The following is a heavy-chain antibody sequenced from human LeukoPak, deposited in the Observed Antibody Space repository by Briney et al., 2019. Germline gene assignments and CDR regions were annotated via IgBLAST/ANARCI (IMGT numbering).Heavy chain of an antibody. V-gene: IGHV1-18*01. CDR3: ARIRALAPPAAFDI. CDR1: GYTFTSYG. CDR2: ISAYNGNT. D-gene: IGHD3-3*02. Sequence: EASVKVSCKASGYTFTSYGISWVRQAPGQGLEWMGWISAYNGNTNYAQKLQGRVTMTTDTSTSTAYMELRSLRSDDTAVYYCARIRALAPPAAFDIWGQGTMVTVSS. J-gene: IGHJ3*02.